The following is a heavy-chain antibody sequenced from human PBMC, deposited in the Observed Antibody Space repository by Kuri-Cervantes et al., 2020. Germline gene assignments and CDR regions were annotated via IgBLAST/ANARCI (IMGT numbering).Heavy chain of an antibody. CDR2: ISNDGGNK. V-gene: IGHV3-30*03. CDR1: EFTFSTYG. CDR3: ARLDYDILTGLWYYFDY. J-gene: IGHJ4*02. Sequence: GGSLRLSCAVSEFTFSTYGMHWVRQVPGKGLEWVALISNDGGNKYYADSVKGRFTISRDNSKNTLYLQMNSLRIEDTAVYYCARLDYDILTGLWYYFDYWGQGTLVTVSS. D-gene: IGHD3-9*01.